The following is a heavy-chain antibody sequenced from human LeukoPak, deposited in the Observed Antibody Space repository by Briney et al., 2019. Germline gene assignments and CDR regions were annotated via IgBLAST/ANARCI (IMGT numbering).Heavy chain of an antibody. CDR2: IRYDGSNK. J-gene: IGHJ6*03. CDR1: GFTFSSYG. Sequence: TGGSLRLSCAASGFTFSSYGMHWVRQAPGKGLEWVAFIRYDGSNKYYADSVKGRFTISRDNSKNTLYLQMNSLRAEDTAVYYCAKWGYCSSTSCYTSSGEENYYYYMDVWGKGTTVTVSS. V-gene: IGHV3-30*02. D-gene: IGHD2-2*02. CDR3: AKWGYCSSTSCYTSSGEENYYYYMDV.